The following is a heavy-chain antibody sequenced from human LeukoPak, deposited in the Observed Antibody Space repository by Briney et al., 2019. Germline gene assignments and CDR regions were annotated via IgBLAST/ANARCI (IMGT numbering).Heavy chain of an antibody. CDR2: IKQDGSEK. CDR3: AREKGYSSSWYDDY. D-gene: IGHD6-13*01. CDR1: GFTFSSYW. V-gene: IGHV3-7*03. Sequence: GGSLRLSCAASGFTFSSYWMSWVRQAPGKGLEWVANIKQDGSEKYYVDSVKGRFTISRDNAKNSLYLQMNSLRAEDTAVYYRAREKGYSSSWYDDYWGQGTLVTVSS. J-gene: IGHJ4*02.